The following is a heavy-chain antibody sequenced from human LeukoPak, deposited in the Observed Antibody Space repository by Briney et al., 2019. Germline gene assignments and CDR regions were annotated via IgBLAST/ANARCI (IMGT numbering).Heavy chain of an antibody. CDR2: VYYSGTT. V-gene: IGHV4-59*04. CDR3: TVVVSATVGLFDS. D-gene: IGHD2-15*01. Sequence: KPSETLSLTCAVYGGSLSGYYWIWIRQPPGKGLEWIGTVYYSGTTYFNPSLKSRVIMSVDPSKNQISLRLRSVTAADTAVYYCTVVVSATVGLFDSWGQGTLVTVSS. J-gene: IGHJ4*02. CDR1: GGSLSGYY.